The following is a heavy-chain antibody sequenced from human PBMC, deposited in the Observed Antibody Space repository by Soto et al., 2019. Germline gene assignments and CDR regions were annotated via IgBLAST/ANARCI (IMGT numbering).Heavy chain of an antibody. CDR1: GYTFTSYD. CDR2: MNPNSGNT. D-gene: IGHD3-9*01. J-gene: IGHJ6*02. CDR3: ARGRRGFDWLFHYYGMDV. V-gene: IGHV1-8*01. Sequence: GASVKVSCKASGYTFTSYDINWVRQATGQGLEWMGWMNPNSGNTGYAQKFQGRVTMTRNTSISTAYMELSSLRSEDTAVYYCARGRRGFDWLFHYYGMDVWGQGTMVTVSS.